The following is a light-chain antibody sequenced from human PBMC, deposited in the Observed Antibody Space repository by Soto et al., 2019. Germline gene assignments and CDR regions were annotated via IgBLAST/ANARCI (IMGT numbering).Light chain of an antibody. CDR2: AAS. V-gene: IGKV3-15*01. J-gene: IGKJ1*01. CDR1: QSVSRN. Sequence: EIVMTQSPATLSVSPGARAPLSCRASQSVSRNLAWYQQKPGQAPRLLIYAASTRATGIPARFSGSGSGTEFTLTISNLQSEDFAVYYCEHYNNWPRTFGQGTKVDIK. CDR3: EHYNNWPRT.